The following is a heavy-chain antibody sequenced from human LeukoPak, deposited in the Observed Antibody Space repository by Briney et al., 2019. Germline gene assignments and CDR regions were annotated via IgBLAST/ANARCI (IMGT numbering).Heavy chain of an antibody. CDR2: ISGSGGTT. D-gene: IGHD3-22*01. V-gene: IGHV3-23*01. J-gene: IGHJ4*02. CDR3: AGLDSSGYPFDY. Sequence: GGSLRLSCAASGFTFSSYAMSWVRQAPGKGLEWVSFISGSGGTTYYADSVKGRFTISRDNSRNTLFLQMNSLRAEDTAVYYCAGLDSSGYPFDYWGQGTLVTVSS. CDR1: GFTFSSYA.